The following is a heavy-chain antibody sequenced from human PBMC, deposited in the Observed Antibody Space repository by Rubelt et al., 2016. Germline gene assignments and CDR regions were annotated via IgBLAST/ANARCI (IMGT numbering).Heavy chain of an antibody. CDR3: ARNLYYYDSSGTMYGMDV. CDR2: ISSSSSTI. D-gene: IGHD3-22*01. V-gene: IGHV3-48*04. Sequence: VRQAPGKGLEWVSYISSSSSTIYYADSVKGRFTISRDNAKNSLYLQMYSLRAEDTAVYYCARNLYYYDSSGTMYGMDVWGQGTTVTVSS. J-gene: IGHJ6*02.